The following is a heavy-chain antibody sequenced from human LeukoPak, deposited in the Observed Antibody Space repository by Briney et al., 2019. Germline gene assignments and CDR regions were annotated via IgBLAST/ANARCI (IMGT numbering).Heavy chain of an antibody. D-gene: IGHD3-10*01. CDR3: ARDSKLTMVRGVISDY. J-gene: IGHJ4*02. CDR2: IYYSGST. Sequence: PSETLSLTCTVSGGSISNYYWSWIRQPPGKGLEWIGYIYYSGSTNYNPSLKSRVTISVDTSKNQFSLKLSSVTAADTAVYYCARDSKLTMVRGVISDYWGQGTLVTVSS. V-gene: IGHV4-59*12. CDR1: GGSISNYY.